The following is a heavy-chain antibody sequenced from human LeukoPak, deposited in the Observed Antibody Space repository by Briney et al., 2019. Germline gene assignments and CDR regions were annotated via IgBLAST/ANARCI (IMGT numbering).Heavy chain of an antibody. CDR3: ARGYDLWSGYLDEENWFVS. V-gene: IGHV3-21*01. D-gene: IGHD3-3*01. Sequence: GGSLRLSCAASGFTFSSYSMNWVRQAPGKGLEWVSSISSSSSYIYYADSLKGRFTISRDNAKNSLYLQITSLRAEDTDVYYCARGYDLWSGYLDEENWFVSLGEGTMVSVS. CDR1: GFTFSSYS. J-gene: IGHJ5*01. CDR2: ISSSSSYI.